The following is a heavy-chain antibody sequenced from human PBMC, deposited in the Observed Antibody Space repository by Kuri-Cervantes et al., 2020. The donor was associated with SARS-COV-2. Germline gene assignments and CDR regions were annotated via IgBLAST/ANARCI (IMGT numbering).Heavy chain of an antibody. V-gene: IGHV3-7*01. D-gene: IGHD6-6*01. CDR3: ARMYSSSSGYYFDY. CDR1: GFTFSSYW. Sequence: GESLKISCAASGFTFSSYWMSWVRQAPGKGLEWVANIKQDGSEKYYVDSVKGRFTIPRDNAKNSLYLQMNSLRAEDTAVYYCARMYSSSSGYYFDYWGQGTLVTVSS. CDR2: IKQDGSEK. J-gene: IGHJ4*02.